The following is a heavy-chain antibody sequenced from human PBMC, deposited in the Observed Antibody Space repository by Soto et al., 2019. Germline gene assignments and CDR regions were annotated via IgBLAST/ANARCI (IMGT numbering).Heavy chain of an antibody. CDR1: GGTFSSYS. Sequence: QVQLGQSGAEVKKPGSSVKVSCKASGGTFSSYSINWVRQAPGQGLEWMGEIIPIFGTANYAQKFQGRVTITADASTSTAYMELSSLRSEDTAVYYCARAGGRHSGGIDYWGQGTLVTVSS. V-gene: IGHV1-69*01. J-gene: IGHJ4*02. CDR2: IIPIFGTA. D-gene: IGHD1-26*01. CDR3: ARAGGRHSGGIDY.